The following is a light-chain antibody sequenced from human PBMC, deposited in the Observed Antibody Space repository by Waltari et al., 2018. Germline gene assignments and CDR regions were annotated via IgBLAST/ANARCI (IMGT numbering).Light chain of an antibody. CDR2: AAS. Sequence: DIQMTQSPSSLSASVGDRVTITCRASQGISNYLAWYQQKPGKVPKLLIYAASTLQSGFPSRFSGSGSGTDFTLTISRLQPEDVATYYCQKYNSAPWTFGQGTKVEIK. V-gene: IGKV1-27*01. J-gene: IGKJ1*01. CDR3: QKYNSAPWT. CDR1: QGISNY.